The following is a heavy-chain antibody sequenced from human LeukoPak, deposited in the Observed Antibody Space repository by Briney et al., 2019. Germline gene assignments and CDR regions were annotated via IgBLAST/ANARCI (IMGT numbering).Heavy chain of an antibody. CDR1: GFTFSSSW. CDR2: MNQHGSRK. CDR3: TRDSQGSGTYSTDH. J-gene: IGHJ4*02. V-gene: IGHV3-7*01. D-gene: IGHD3-10*01. Sequence: GGSLRLSCVASGFTFSSSWMSWVRQGPGGGPGWVANMNQHGSRKYYVDSVKGRSTNSRDNVKTSLLLQMSGLRDEDTAVYYCTRDSQGSGTYSTDHWGQGTLVTVSS.